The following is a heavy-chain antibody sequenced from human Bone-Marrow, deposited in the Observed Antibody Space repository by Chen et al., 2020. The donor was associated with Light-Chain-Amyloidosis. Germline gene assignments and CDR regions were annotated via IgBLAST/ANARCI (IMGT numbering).Heavy chain of an antibody. CDR3: ARRRDGYNFDY. CDR1: GYTFPNYW. Sequence: GESLKISCKGSGYTFPNYWIGWVRQMPGKGLEWMGVIYPDDSDARYSPSFEGQVTISADKSITTAYLQWRSLKASDTAKYYCARRRDGYNFDYWGQGTLVTVSS. J-gene: IGHJ4*02. CDR2: IYPDDSDA. D-gene: IGHD5-12*01. V-gene: IGHV5-51*01.